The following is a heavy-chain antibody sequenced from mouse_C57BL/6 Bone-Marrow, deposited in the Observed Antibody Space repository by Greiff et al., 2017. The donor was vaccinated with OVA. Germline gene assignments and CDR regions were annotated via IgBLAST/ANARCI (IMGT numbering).Heavy chain of an antibody. J-gene: IGHJ1*03. CDR3: ARVGNYYYGSSHWYFDV. CDR1: GYTFTGYW. D-gene: IGHD1-1*01. V-gene: IGHV1-9*01. CDR2: ILPGSGST. Sequence: VQLVESGAELMKPGASVKLSCKATGYTFTGYWIEWVKQRPGHGLEWIGEILPGSGSTNYNEKFKGKATFTADTSSNTAYMQLSSLTTEDSAIYYCARVGNYYYGSSHWYFDVWGTGTTVTVSS.